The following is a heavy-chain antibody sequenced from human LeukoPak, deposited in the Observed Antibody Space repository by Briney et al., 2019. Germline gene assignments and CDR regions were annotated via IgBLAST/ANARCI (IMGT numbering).Heavy chain of an antibody. Sequence: GGSLRLSCAASGFTFSSYAMHWVRQAPGKGLEWVAVISYDGSNKYYADSVKGRFTISRDNSKNTLYLQMNSLKTEDTAVYYCTTMPGGYWGQGALVTVSS. V-gene: IGHV3-30-3*01. D-gene: IGHD2-2*01. J-gene: IGHJ4*02. CDR3: TTMPGGY. CDR2: ISYDGSNK. CDR1: GFTFSSYA.